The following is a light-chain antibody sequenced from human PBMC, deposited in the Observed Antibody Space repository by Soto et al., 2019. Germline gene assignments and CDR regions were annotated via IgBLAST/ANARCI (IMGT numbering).Light chain of an antibody. CDR1: SSNIGSNT. CDR3: ATSYASLNGVV. J-gene: IGLJ2*01. V-gene: IGLV1-44*01. Sequence: QAVVTQPPSASGTPGQTVTISCSGSSSNIGSNTVNWYQQLPGTAPKRLIYSNNQRPSGVPDRLSGSTSGTSASLPTSGLQHEDEDAYYCATSYASLNGVVFGGGTKLTVL. CDR2: SNN.